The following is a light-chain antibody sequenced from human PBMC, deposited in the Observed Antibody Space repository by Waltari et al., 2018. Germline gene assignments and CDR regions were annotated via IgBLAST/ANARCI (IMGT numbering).Light chain of an antibody. Sequence: SDELTQPSSVSVAPGQTARITCSGEALPRQYSSWYQKKAGQAPVMVMDRDNERPSGIPERFSVSRSGTTFTLIISGVQAEDEAEYYCQSPDSSGTYVIFGGGTKLTVL. CDR3: QSPDSSGTYVI. CDR2: RDN. J-gene: IGLJ2*01. V-gene: IGLV3-25*03. CDR1: ALPRQY.